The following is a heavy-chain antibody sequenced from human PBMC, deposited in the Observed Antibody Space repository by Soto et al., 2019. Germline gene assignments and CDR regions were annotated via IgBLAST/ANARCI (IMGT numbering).Heavy chain of an antibody. V-gene: IGHV4-61*01. CDR3: ARGVDFWSGYFHHFDY. D-gene: IGHD3-3*01. CDR2: IYYSGST. J-gene: IGHJ4*02. Sequence: SETLSLTCTVSCGSVSSGSYYWSWIRQPPGKGLEWIGYIYYSGSTNYNPSLKSRVTISVDTSKNQFSLKLSSVTAADTAVYYCARGVDFWSGYFHHFDYWGQGTLVTVSS. CDR1: CGSVSSGSYY.